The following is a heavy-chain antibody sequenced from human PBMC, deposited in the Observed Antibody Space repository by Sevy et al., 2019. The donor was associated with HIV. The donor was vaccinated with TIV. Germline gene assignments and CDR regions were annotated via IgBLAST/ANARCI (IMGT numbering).Heavy chain of an antibody. Sequence: SETLSLTCTVSGGSISSYYWSRIRQPPGKGLEWIGYIYYSGSTNYNPSLKSRVTISVDTSKNQFSLKLSSVTAADTAVYYCARGSIPYYFDYWGQGTLVTVSS. V-gene: IGHV4-59*01. CDR3: ARGSIPYYFDY. J-gene: IGHJ4*02. CDR2: IYYSGST. CDR1: GGSISSYY. D-gene: IGHD2-2*02.